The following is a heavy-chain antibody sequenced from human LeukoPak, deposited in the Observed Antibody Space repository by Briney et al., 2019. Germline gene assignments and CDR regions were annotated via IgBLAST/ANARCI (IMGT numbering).Heavy chain of an antibody. V-gene: IGHV3-38-3*01. CDR1: GFTVSSNE. D-gene: IGHD3-3*01. CDR2: ISGGST. Sequence: GGSLRLSCAASGFTVSSNEMSWVRQAPGKGLEWVSSISGGSTYYADSRKGRFTISRDNSKNTLHLQMNSLRAEDTAVYYCKKAEGSHMITIFGVVIFGTEAWIDYWGQGTLVTVSS. CDR3: KKAEGSHMITIFGVVIFGTEAWIDY. J-gene: IGHJ4*02.